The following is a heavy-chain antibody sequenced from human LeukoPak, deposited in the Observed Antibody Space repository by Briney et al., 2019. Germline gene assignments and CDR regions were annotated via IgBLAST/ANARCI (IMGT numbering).Heavy chain of an antibody. D-gene: IGHD6-13*01. CDR2: IYYRGST. CDR3: ARLVGSSWYHEVLLGRDY. Sequence: SETLSLTCTVSGGSISSSSYYWGWIRQPPGKGLEWIGYIYYRGSTYYNPSLKSRVTISVDTSKNQFSLKLSSVTAADTAVYYCARLVGSSWYHEVLLGRDYWGQGALVTVSS. V-gene: IGHV4-39*01. J-gene: IGHJ4*02. CDR1: GGSISSSSYY.